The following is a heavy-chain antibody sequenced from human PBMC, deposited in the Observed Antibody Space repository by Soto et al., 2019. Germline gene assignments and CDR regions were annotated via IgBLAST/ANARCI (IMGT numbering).Heavy chain of an antibody. CDR2: INQGGST. J-gene: IGHJ6*02. CDR1: GGSFSGYY. Sequence: SETLSLTCAVYGGSFSGYYWSWIRQPPGKGLEWIGEINQGGSTNYNPSLKSRVTISVDTSKNKFSLKLSSVTAADTAVYYCTRETDSSGYEGYGMDVWGQGTTVTVSS. D-gene: IGHD3-22*01. CDR3: TRETDSSGYEGYGMDV. V-gene: IGHV4-34*01.